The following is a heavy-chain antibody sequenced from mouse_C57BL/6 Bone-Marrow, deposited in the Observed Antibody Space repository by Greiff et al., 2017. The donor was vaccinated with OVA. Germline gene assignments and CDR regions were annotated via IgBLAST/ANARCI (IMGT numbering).Heavy chain of an antibody. CDR3: ARYGTTVVAYYYAMDY. V-gene: IGHV1-82*01. J-gene: IGHJ4*01. CDR2: IYPGDGDT. CDR1: GYAFSSSW. D-gene: IGHD1-1*01. Sequence: QVQLQQSGPELVKPGASVKISCKASGYAFSSSWMNWVKQRPGKGLEWIGRIYPGDGDTNYNGKFKGKATLTADKSSSTAYMQLSSLTSEDSAVYFCARYGTTVVAYYYAMDYWGQGTSVTVSS.